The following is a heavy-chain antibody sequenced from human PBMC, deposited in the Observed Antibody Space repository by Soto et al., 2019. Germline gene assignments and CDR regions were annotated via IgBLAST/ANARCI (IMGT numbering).Heavy chain of an antibody. V-gene: IGHV3-30*18. CDR1: GFTFGDYA. D-gene: IGHD6-13*01. J-gene: IGHJ4*02. Sequence: GGSLRLSCSASGFTFGDYAMSWFRQAPGKGLEWVAVISYDGSNKYYADSVKGRFTISRDNSKNTLYLQMNSLRAEDTAVYYCAKNGLAAAGPFDYWGQATLVTVSS. CDR3: AKNGLAAAGPFDY. CDR2: ISYDGSNK.